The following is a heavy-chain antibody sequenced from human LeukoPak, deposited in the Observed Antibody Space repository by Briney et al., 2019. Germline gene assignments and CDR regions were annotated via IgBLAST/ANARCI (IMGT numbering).Heavy chain of an antibody. J-gene: IGHJ4*02. V-gene: IGHV3-7*01. CDR3: VASG. CDR2: IGPDGSQK. Sequence: PGGSLRLSCAASEFTFSTYWMNCVRQAPGKGLEWVANIGPDGSQKYYVDSVKSRFTISRDNAKNSLYLQMNSLRADDTAVYYCVASGWGQGILVTVSS. CDR1: EFTFSTYW.